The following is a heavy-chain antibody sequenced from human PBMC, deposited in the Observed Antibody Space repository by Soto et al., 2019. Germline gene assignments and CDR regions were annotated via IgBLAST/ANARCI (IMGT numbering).Heavy chain of an antibody. D-gene: IGHD4-4*01. CDR1: GGTFSSYT. J-gene: IGHJ4*02. CDR3: ASQLTVTIYYFDY. V-gene: IGHV1-69*02. Sequence: SVKVSCKASGGTFSSYTISWVRQAPGQGLEWMGRIIPILGIANYAQKFKGRVTITADKSTSTDYMELSSLRSEDTALYYCASQLTVTIYYFDYWGQGTLVTVSS. CDR2: IIPILGIA.